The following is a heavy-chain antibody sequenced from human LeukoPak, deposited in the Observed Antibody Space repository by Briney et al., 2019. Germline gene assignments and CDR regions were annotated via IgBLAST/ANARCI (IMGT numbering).Heavy chain of an antibody. CDR2: IKQDGSEK. V-gene: IGHV3-7*01. D-gene: IGHD6-13*01. Sequence: GGSLRLFCAASGFAFSSYWMSWVRQAPGKGLEWVANIKQDGSEKYYVDSVKGRFTISRDNAKNSLYLQMNSLRAEDTAVYYCARDDTGSRGAFDIWGQGTMVTVSS. CDR3: ARDDTGSRGAFDI. J-gene: IGHJ3*02. CDR1: GFAFSSYW.